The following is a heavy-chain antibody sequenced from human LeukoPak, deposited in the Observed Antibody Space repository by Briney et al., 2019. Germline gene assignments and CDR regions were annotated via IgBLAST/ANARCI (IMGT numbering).Heavy chain of an antibody. CDR1: GGCISSSSYY. CDR3: ARRGVRSTLRSRPFDY. CDR2: IYYSGST. D-gene: IGHD3-16*01. J-gene: IGHJ4*02. Sequence: SSETLSLTCTVSGGCISSSSYYWGWIRQPPGKGLEWIGSIYYSGSTYYNPSLKSRVTISVDTSKNQFSLKLSSVTAADTAVYYCARRGVRSTLRSRPFDYWGQGTLVTVSS. V-gene: IGHV4-39*01.